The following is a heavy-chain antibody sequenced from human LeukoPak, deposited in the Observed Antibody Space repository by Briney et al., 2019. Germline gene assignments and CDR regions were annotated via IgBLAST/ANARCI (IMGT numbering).Heavy chain of an antibody. D-gene: IGHD3-3*01. CDR2: INPNSGGT. J-gene: IGHJ4*02. CDR1: GGTFSSYA. V-gene: IGHV1-2*02. CDR3: ATFGGGFLEWLPQTSHDY. Sequence: ASVKVSCKASGGTFSSYAISWVRQAPGQGLEWMGWINPNSGGTNYAQKFQGRVTMTRDTSTDTAYMELSSLRSEDTAVYYCATFGGGFLEWLPQTSHDYWGQGTLVTVSS.